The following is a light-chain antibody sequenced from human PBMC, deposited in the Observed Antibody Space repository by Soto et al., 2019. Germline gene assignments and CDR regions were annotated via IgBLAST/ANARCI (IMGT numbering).Light chain of an antibody. CDR2: DAS. J-gene: IGKJ1*01. CDR3: CMYARQSPRT. Sequence: DIQMTQSPSTLSASVGDRVTITCRASQSISRWLAWYQQKPGKAPKLLIYDASSLESGVPSRWSSSGAGREYFIPISSLVAADDASDYYCMYARQSPRTFGQGTKVDIK. CDR1: QSISRW. V-gene: IGKV1-5*01.